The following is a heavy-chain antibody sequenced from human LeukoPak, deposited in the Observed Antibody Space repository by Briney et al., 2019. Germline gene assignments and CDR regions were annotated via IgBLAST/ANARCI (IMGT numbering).Heavy chain of an antibody. Sequence: SVKVSCKASGGTFSSYAISWVRQAPGQGLECMGRIIPIFGTANYAQKLQGRVTTTTDESTSTAYMELSSLRSEDTAVYYCAREMATIIALRGIDYWGQGTLVTVSS. D-gene: IGHD5-24*01. CDR2: IIPIFGTA. CDR1: GGTFSSYA. J-gene: IGHJ4*02. V-gene: IGHV1-69*05. CDR3: AREMATIIALRGIDY.